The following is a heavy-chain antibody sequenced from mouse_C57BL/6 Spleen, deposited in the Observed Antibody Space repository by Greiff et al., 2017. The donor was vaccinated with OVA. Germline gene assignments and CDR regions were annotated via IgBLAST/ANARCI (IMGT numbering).Heavy chain of an antibody. J-gene: IGHJ1*03. CDR2: IYPGDGDT. CDR3: AREGDITQYFDV. CDR1: GYAFSSYW. V-gene: IGHV1-80*01. D-gene: IGHD1-3*01. Sequence: VQLVESGAELVKPGASVKISCKASGYAFSSYWMNWVKQRPGKGLEWIGQIYPGDGDTNYNGKFKGKATLTADKSSSTAYMQLSSLTSEDSAVYFCAREGDITQYFDVWGTGTTVTVSS.